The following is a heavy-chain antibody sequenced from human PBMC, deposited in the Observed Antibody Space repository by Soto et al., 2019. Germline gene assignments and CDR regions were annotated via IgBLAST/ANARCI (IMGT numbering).Heavy chain of an antibody. CDR3: AQDIKGYSGYDSYYGMDV. D-gene: IGHD5-12*01. CDR1: GFTFDDYT. CDR2: ISWDGGST. J-gene: IGHJ6*02. Sequence: GGSLRLSCAASGFTFDDYTMHWVRQAPGKGLEWVSLISWDGGSTYYADSVKGRFTISRDNSKNSLYLQMNSLRTEDTALYYCAQDIKGYSGYDSYYGMDVCGQGPTATVSS. V-gene: IGHV3-43*01.